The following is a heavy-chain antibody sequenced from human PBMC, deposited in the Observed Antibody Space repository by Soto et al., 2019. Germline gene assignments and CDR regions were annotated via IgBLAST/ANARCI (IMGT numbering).Heavy chain of an antibody. CDR1: GFTFSSYA. J-gene: IGHJ4*02. V-gene: IGHV3-23*01. Sequence: GGSLRLSCAASGFTFSSYAMSWVRQAPGKGLEWVSAISGSGGSTYYADSVKGRFTISRNNSKNTLYLQMNSLRAEDTAVYYFVTQGAQDSSSWSRTDVPHYFDYWGQGTLVTVSS. CDR3: VTQGAQDSSSWSRTDVPHYFDY. CDR2: ISGSGGST. D-gene: IGHD6-13*01.